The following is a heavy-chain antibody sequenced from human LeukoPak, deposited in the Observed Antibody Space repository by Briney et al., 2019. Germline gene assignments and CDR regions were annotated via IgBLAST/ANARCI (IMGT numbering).Heavy chain of an antibody. J-gene: IGHJ5*02. D-gene: IGHD2-2*01. V-gene: IGHV1-69*06. CDR2: IIPTFGTA. CDR3: ASGYCSSTSCYWFDP. Sequence: SVKVSCKASGYTFTSYGISWVRQAPGQGLEWMGGIIPTFGTANYAQKFQGRVTITADKSTSTAYMELSSLRSEDTAVYYCASGYCSSTSCYWFDPWGQGTLVTVSS. CDR1: GYTFTSYG.